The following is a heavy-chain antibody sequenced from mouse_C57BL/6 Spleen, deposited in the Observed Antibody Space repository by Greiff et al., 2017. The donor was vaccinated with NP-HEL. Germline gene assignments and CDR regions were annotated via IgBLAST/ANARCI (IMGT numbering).Heavy chain of an antibody. V-gene: IGHV1-26*01. Sequence: VQLQQSGPELVKPGASVKISCKASGYTFTDYYMNWVKQSHGKSLEWIGDINPNNGGTSYNQKFKGKATLTVDKSSSTAYMELRSLTSEDSAVYYCARRVGMGYYAMDYWGQGTSVTVSS. CDR2: INPNNGGT. CDR3: ARRVGMGYYAMDY. D-gene: IGHD2-3*01. CDR1: GYTFTDYY. J-gene: IGHJ4*01.